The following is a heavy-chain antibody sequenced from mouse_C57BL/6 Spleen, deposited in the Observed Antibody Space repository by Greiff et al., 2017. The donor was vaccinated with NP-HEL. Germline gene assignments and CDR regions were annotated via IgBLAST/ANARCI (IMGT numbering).Heavy chain of an antibody. CDR1: GYTFTSYW. D-gene: IGHD3-2*02. J-gene: IGHJ2*01. V-gene: IGHV1-55*01. Sequence: QVQLKESGAELVKPGASVKMSCKASGYTFTSYWITWVKQRPGQGLEWIGDIYPGSGSTNYNEKFKSKATLTVDTSSSTAYMQLSSLTSEDSAVYDCARRSSDYWGQGTTLTVSS. CDR2: IYPGSGST. CDR3: ARRSSDY.